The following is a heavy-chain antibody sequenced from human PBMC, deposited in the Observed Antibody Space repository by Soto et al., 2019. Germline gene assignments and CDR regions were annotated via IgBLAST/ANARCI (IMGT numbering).Heavy chain of an antibody. V-gene: IGHV3-49*03. D-gene: IGHD3-10*01. CDR2: IRSKAYGGTT. J-gene: IGHJ4*02. Sequence: PGGSVRLCGTAARCTVGGYGMSWLRKATGKGLEGVGFIRSKAYGGTTEYAASVKGRFTISRDDSKSIAYLQMNSLKTEDTAVYYCTSFVYYGSGPFAYLGQGTLVTVSS. CDR3: TSFVYYGSGPFAY. CDR1: RCTVGGYG.